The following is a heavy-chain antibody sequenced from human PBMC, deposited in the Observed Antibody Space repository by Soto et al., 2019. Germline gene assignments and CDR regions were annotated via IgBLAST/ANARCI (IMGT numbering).Heavy chain of an antibody. V-gene: IGHV1-8*01. J-gene: IGHJ6*03. D-gene: IGHD3-3*01. Sequence: ASVKVSCKASGYTFTSYDINWVRQATGQGLEWMGWMNPNSGNTGHAQKFQGRVTMTRNTSISTAYMELSSLRSEYTAVYYCATSLRFLEWLLSSNYYYMDVWGKGTTVTVSS. CDR1: GYTFTSYD. CDR3: ATSLRFLEWLLSSNYYYMDV. CDR2: MNPNSGNT.